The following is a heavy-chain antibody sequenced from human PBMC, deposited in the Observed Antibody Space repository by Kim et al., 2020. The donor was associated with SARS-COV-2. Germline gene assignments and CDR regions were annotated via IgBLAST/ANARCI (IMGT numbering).Heavy chain of an antibody. V-gene: IGHV5-51*01. J-gene: IGHJ4*02. CDR3: ARSAGPYDYYFDY. Sequence: YSPSSQGQVTIAADKSTPTAYLQGSSLKASDTAMYYCARSAGPYDYYFDYWGQGTLVTVSS. D-gene: IGHD3-16*01.